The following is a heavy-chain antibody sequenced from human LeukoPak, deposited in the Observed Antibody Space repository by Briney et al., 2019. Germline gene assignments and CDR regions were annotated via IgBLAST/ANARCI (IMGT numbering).Heavy chain of an antibody. V-gene: IGHV1-24*01. CDR2: FDPEDGET. Sequence: ASLKVSCKVSGYTLTELSIPWVRQAPGKGLEWMGGFDPEDGETIYAQKLQGRATMTEDTSTDTAYMELSSLRSEDTAVYYCATDSILTRGTFDIWGQGTMVTVSS. CDR3: ATDSILTRGTFDI. CDR1: GYTLTELS. D-gene: IGHD3-9*01. J-gene: IGHJ3*02.